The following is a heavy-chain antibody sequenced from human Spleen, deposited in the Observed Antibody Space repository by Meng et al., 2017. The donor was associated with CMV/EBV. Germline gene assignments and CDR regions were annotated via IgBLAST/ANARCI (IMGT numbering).Heavy chain of an antibody. CDR1: GASISSYY. Sequence: SETLSLTCTVSGASISSYYWSWIRQPPGKGLEWIGYMYYSGSTNYNPSLKSRVTISVDTSKNQFSLKLSSVTAADTAVYYCASRPPGFDYWGQGTLVTVSS. J-gene: IGHJ4*02. CDR3: ASRPPGFDY. V-gene: IGHV4-59*01. CDR2: MYYSGST.